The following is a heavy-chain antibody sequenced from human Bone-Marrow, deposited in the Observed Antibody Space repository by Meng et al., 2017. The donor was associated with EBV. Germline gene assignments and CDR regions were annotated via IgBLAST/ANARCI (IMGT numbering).Heavy chain of an antibody. CDR2: INHRGSH. J-gene: IGHJ5*02. CDR1: GGAFTGSC. Sequence: VQVQGWGAGRCKPTESLSLPCAGYGGAFTGSCVSWIRKPPGKGLECIGEINHRGSHNYSPSLKSRVTISVDTSKNQLSLKMSSVTAADSAVYYCASGMIRQLVRRIRGGNWFDPWGQGTLVTVSS. D-gene: IGHD1-1*01. CDR3: ASGMIRQLVRRIRGGNWFDP. V-gene: IGHV4-34*01.